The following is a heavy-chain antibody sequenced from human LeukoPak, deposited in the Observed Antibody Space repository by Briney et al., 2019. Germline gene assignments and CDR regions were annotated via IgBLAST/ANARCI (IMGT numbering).Heavy chain of an antibody. Sequence: PGGSLRLSCAASGLTVSSNYRSWVRQAPGKGLEGVANIKQDGSEKYYVDSVKGRFTISRDNAKNSLYLQMNSLRAEDTAVYYCARDQTYSSGSDYWGQGTLVTVSS. CDR3: ARDQTYSSGSDY. D-gene: IGHD6-19*01. CDR2: IKQDGSEK. CDR1: GLTVSSNY. V-gene: IGHV3-7*01. J-gene: IGHJ4*02.